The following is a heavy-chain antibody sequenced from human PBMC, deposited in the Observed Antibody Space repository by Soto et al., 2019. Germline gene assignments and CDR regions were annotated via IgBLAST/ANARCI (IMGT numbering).Heavy chain of an antibody. D-gene: IGHD3-22*01. J-gene: IGHJ4*02. CDR1: GFTFSSYA. CDR2: ISGSGGST. V-gene: IGHV3-23*01. CDR3: AKDMDYYDSSGYYDY. Sequence: PGXSLILSCAASGFTFSSYAMSCVRQAPFKGLEWVSAISGSGGSTYYADSVKGRFTISRDNSKNTLYLQMNSLGAEDTAVYYCAKDMDYYDSSGYYDYWGQGTLVTVSS.